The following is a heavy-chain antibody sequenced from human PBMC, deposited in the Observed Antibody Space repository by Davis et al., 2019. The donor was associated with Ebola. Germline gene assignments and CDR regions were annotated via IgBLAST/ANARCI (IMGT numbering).Heavy chain of an antibody. J-gene: IGHJ4*02. CDR3: ARAQFPTTSDH. CDR2: INPHNGNT. CDR1: GYTFTSYG. V-gene: IGHV1-18*04. D-gene: IGHD1-1*01. Sequence: AASVKVSCKASGYTFTSYGITWVRQAPGQGLEWMGWINPHNGNTNYVQNVQGRVTMTTDTSTSTAYMEVGILRSDDTAVYYCARAQFPTTSDHWGQGTLVTVSS.